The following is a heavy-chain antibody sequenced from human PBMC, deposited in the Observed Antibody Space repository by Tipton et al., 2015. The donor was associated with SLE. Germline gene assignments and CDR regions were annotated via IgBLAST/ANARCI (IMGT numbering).Heavy chain of an antibody. V-gene: IGHV3-7*01. CDR2: IKQDGSEK. D-gene: IGHD3-22*01. CDR1: GFTFSSYW. J-gene: IGHJ4*02. Sequence: SLRLSCAASGFTFSSYWMSWVRQAPGKGLEWVANIKQDGSEKYYVDSVKGRYTISRDNAKNSLYLQMNSLRAEDTAVYYCARDRDYYDRSGYYYYHYFDYWGQGTLVTVSS. CDR3: ARDRDYYDRSGYYYYHYFDY.